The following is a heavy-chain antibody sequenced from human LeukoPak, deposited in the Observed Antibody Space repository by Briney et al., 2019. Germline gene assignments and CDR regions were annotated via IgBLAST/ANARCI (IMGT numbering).Heavy chain of an antibody. V-gene: IGHV1-69*13. D-gene: IGHD5-12*01. CDR1: GGTFSSYA. CDR2: IIPIFGTA. Sequence: SVKVSCKASGGTFSSYAISWVRQAPGQGLEWMGGIIPIFGTANYAQKFQGRVTITADESTSTAYMELSSLRSEDTAVYYCARGAEIGTSGYPLFDYWGQGTLVTVSS. J-gene: IGHJ4*02. CDR3: ARGAEIGTSGYPLFDY.